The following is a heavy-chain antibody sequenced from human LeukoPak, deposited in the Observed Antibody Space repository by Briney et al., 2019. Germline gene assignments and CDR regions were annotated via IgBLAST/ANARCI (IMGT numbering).Heavy chain of an antibody. CDR1: GFTFDDYA. J-gene: IGHJ3*02. Sequence: GGSLRLSCAASGFTFDDYAMHWVRQAPGKGLEWVSGISWNSGSIGYADSVKGRFTISRDNSKNTLYLQMNSLRAEDTAVYYCARGGSYGAFDIWGQGTMVTVSS. V-gene: IGHV3-9*01. CDR2: ISWNSGSI. CDR3: ARGGSYGAFDI. D-gene: IGHD1-26*01.